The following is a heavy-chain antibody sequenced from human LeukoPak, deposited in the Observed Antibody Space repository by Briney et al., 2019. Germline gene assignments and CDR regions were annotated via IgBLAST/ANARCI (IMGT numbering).Heavy chain of an antibody. J-gene: IGHJ4*02. D-gene: IGHD4-11*01. CDR3: ARGRCDYTLCYFDF. Sequence: SETLSLTCTVSGGSISSTNEYWGWIRQPPGKGLEWIGSIYYSGSTYYNQSLKSRVTISVDTPKKQFSLKLSSVTAADTAVYYCARGRCDYTLCYFDFWGQGTLVTVSS. V-gene: IGHV4-39*01. CDR1: GGSISSTNEY. CDR2: IYYSGST.